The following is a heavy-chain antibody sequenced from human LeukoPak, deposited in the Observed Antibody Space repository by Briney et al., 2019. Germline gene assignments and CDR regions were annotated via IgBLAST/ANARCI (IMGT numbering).Heavy chain of an antibody. Sequence: SETLSLTCAVYGGSFSGYYWSCIRQTPGKGLEWIGEINHSGSTNYNPSLKSRVTISVDTSKNQFSLKLSSVTAADTAVYYCARIGYYYYGMDVWGQGTTVTVSS. CDR3: ARIGYYYYGMDV. CDR2: INHSGST. CDR1: GGSFSGYY. V-gene: IGHV4-34*01. D-gene: IGHD3-16*01. J-gene: IGHJ6*02.